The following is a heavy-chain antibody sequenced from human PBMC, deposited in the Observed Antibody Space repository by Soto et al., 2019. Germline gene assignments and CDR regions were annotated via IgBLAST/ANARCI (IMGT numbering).Heavy chain of an antibody. CDR3: ARDINMVASDN. J-gene: IGHJ4*02. V-gene: IGHV3-30*03. CDR1: GFTFRDFG. CDR2: ISHDGTNK. Sequence: QVQLVESGGGVVPPGKSLSLSCVASGFTFRDFGMHWVRQAPGKGLEWVAYISHDGTNKYYADSVTGRFTVSRDNPKNTLFLQLNSLRGGDTAIYYCARDINMVASDNWGQGTLVTVSS. D-gene: IGHD3-10*01.